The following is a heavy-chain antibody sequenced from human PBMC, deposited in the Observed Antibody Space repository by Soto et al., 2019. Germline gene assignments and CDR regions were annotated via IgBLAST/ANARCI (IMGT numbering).Heavy chain of an antibody. CDR2: IYYSGTT. D-gene: IGHD3-10*01. J-gene: IGHJ4*02. V-gene: IGHV4-39*07. CDR1: GDSITSNSYF. Sequence: SETLSLTCTVSGDSITSNSYFWAWIRQPPGKGLEWIGSIYYSGTTYYNPSLNSRVTISADTSMNQFSLALTSVTAADTAMYYCARGPPGEKVDSWGKGILVTVP. CDR3: ARGPPGEKVDS.